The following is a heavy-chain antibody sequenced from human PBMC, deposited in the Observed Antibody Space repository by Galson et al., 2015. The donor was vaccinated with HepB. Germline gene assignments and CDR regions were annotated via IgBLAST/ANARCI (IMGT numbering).Heavy chain of an antibody. CDR1: GLTFSNYA. CDR2: ISGSGGST. CDR3: ARDPRDNWNRMCGMVV. J-gene: IGHJ6*02. V-gene: IGHV3-23*01. D-gene: IGHD1-20*01. Sequence: SLRLSCAGSGLTFSNYAMTWVRQAPGKGLEWVSGISGSGGSTYYADSVKGRFTVSRDNSKNPLYLQMNSLRAENTAVYYCARDPRDNWNRMCGMVVWGQGTTVTVSS.